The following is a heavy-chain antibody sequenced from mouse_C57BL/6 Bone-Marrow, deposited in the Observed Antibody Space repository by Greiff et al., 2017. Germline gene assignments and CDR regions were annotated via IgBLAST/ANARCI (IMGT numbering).Heavy chain of an antibody. CDR2: IYPENGDT. CDR1: GFNIKDDY. D-gene: IGHD1-1*01. J-gene: IGHJ3*01. V-gene: IGHV14-4*01. Sequence: EVKLMESGAELVRPGASVKLSCTASGFNIKDDYMHWVKQRPEQGLEWIGWIYPENGDTEYASKFQGKATITADTSSNTAYLQLSSLTSEDAAVYYCTTLDCYSSEAWFAYWGQGTLVTVSA. CDR3: TTLDCYSSEAWFAY.